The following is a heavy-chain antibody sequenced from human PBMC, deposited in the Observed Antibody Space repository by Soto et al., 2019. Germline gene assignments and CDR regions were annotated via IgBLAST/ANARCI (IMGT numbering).Heavy chain of an antibody. V-gene: IGHV2-5*08. CDR2: IYWDDDK. D-gene: IGHD3-16*01. J-gene: IGHJ4*02. CDR1: GGSISSGDYY. Sequence: TLSLTCTVSGGSISSGDYYWSWIRQPPGKALEWLALIYWDDDKRYSPSLKSRLTITKDTSKNQVVLTMTNMDPVDTATYYCAHRGSQFVLFDYWGQGTLVTVSS. CDR3: AHRGSQFVLFDY.